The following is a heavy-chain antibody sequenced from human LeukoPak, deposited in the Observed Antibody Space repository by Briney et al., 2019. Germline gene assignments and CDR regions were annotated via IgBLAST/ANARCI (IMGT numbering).Heavy chain of an antibody. D-gene: IGHD6-13*01. CDR2: ISGPGSTT. CDR1: GFTFSGYA. V-gene: IGHV3-23*01. J-gene: IGHJ4*02. Sequence: GSLRLSCAASGFTFSGYAMTWVSQAPGKGLEWVATISGPGSTTYYADSVKGRFTISRDNSQNTLYLQMNSLRAEDTAIYYCAKGLLTKTHGISWDPFDSWGQGTLVSVSS. CDR3: AKGLLTKTHGISWDPFDS.